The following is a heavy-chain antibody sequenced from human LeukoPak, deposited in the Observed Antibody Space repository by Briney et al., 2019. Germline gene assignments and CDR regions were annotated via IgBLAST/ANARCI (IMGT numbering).Heavy chain of an antibody. J-gene: IGHJ4*02. Sequence: GGSLRLSCAASGFTFSSYAMSWVRQAPGKGLEWVGRIKSKTDGETTDYAAPVKGRFTISRDDSKNTLYLQMNSLKTEDTAVYYCTTVWSVGGSYYHFDYWGQGTLVTVSS. CDR3: TTVWSVGGSYYHFDY. V-gene: IGHV3-15*01. CDR2: IKSKTDGETT. D-gene: IGHD1-26*01. CDR1: GFTFSSYA.